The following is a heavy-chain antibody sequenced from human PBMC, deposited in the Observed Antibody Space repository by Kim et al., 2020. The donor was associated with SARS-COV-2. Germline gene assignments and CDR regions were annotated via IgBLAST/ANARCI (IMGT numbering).Heavy chain of an antibody. CDR2: IYFDGSKK. D-gene: IGHD1-1*01. CDR3: AKVRTNLWYVHL. CDR1: GFIFSSYG. Sequence: GGSLRLSCAASGFIFSSYGMHWVRQTPGKGLEWVAAIYFDGSKKYYADSVKGRFTISRDNSKNTLSLQMNSLRAEDTAIYYCAKVRTNLWYVHLWGRGTLVTVSS. V-gene: IGHV3-33*03. J-gene: IGHJ2*01.